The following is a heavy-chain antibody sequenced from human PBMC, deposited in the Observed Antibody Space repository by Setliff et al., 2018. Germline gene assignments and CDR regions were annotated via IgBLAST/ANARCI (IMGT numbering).Heavy chain of an antibody. J-gene: IGHJ6*02. CDR2: IFTSGST. Sequence: SETLSLTCTVSGGSISSSSYYWGWIRQPAGKGLEWIGRIFTSGSTNYNPSLKSRVTISVDTSKNQFSLNLSSVTAADTAVYYCARAFTYYNFWSGYGYGMDVWGQGTTVTVSS. CDR1: GGSISSSSYY. V-gene: IGHV4-61*02. CDR3: ARAFTYYNFWSGYGYGMDV. D-gene: IGHD3-3*01.